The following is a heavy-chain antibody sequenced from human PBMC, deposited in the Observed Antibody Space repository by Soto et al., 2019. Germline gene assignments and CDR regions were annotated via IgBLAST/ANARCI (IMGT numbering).Heavy chain of an antibody. V-gene: IGHV3-66*01. Sequence: VPLRLSCAASGFNVIGNYMSWVRQDTGKGLEWVSVIYSGGSTYYADSVKGRFTISRDNSKNTLYLQMNSLRAEDTAVYYCARAAMTTTISSYWYFDLWGRGTLVTVSS. CDR3: ARAAMTTTISSYWYFDL. CDR1: GFNVIGNY. CDR2: IYSGGST. J-gene: IGHJ2*01. D-gene: IGHD4-17*01.